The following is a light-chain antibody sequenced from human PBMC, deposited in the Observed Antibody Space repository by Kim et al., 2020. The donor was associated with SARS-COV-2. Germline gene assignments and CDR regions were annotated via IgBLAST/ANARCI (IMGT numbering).Light chain of an antibody. Sequence: PGERATLSCRASQRLTSNHFAWYKHKTGQGPRLLIYAASSRATDVPDRFSGSVSGTDFTLTITRLEPEYVAVYYCQQYGSSPLITFGQRTRLEIK. CDR1: QRLTSNH. CDR3: QQYGSSPLIT. CDR2: AAS. V-gene: IGKV3-20*01. J-gene: IGKJ5*01.